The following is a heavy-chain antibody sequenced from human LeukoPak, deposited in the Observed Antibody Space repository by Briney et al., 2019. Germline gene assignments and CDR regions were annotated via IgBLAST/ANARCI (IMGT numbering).Heavy chain of an antibody. D-gene: IGHD3-22*01. CDR2: IIPILGIA. J-gene: IGHJ5*02. CDR1: GGTFSSYT. Sequence: SVKVSCKASGGTFSSYTISWVRQAPGQGLEWMGRIIPILGIANYAQKFQGRVTITADKSTSTAYTELSSLRSEDTAVYYCARYYYDSSGYYHNWFDPGGQGTLVTVSS. CDR3: ARYYYDSSGYYHNWFDP. V-gene: IGHV1-69*02.